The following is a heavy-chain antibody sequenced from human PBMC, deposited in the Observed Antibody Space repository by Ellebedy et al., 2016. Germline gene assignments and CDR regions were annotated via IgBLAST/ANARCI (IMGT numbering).Heavy chain of an antibody. J-gene: IGHJ2*01. V-gene: IGHV3-48*02. Sequence: GESLKISCAAFGFTFSTYSMNWVRQAPGKGLEWVSYITSDTRTIYYADSVKGRFTISRDNAKNSLYLQMNSLRDEDTAVYYCARSVQWYFDLWGRGTLVTVSS. CDR1: GFTFSTYS. CDR2: ITSDTRTI. CDR3: ARSVQWYFDL.